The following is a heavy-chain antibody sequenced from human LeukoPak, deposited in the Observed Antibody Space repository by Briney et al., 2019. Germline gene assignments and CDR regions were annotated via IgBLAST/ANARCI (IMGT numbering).Heavy chain of an antibody. CDR2: IKQDGSEK. J-gene: IGHJ6*02. D-gene: IGHD2-8*02. V-gene: IGHV3-7*01. CDR1: GFTFSIYW. Sequence: GGSLRLSCAASGFTFSIYWMSWVRQAPGKGLGWVANIKQDGSEKYYVDSVKGRFTISRDNAKNSLYLQMNSLRAEDTAVYYCARDLVNYYYGMDVWGQGTTVTVSS. CDR3: ARDLVNYYYGMDV.